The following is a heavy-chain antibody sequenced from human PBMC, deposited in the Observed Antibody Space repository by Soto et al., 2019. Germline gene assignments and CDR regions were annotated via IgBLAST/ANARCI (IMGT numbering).Heavy chain of an antibody. J-gene: IGHJ4*02. Sequence: EVQLVESGGGLVQPGGSLRLSCAASGFTFSSYSMNWVRQAPGKGLEWVSYISSSSSTIYYADSVKGRFTISRDNAKNSLYLQMNSLRAEDMAVSYCARHYSSHGRFDYSCQGTLVTVSS. V-gene: IGHV3-48*01. CDR3: ARHYSSHGRFDY. D-gene: IGHD6-13*01. CDR1: GFTFSSYS. CDR2: ISSSSSTI.